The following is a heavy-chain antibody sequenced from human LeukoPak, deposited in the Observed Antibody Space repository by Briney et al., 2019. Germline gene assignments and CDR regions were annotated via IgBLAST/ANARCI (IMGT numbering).Heavy chain of an antibody. CDR2: ISSSSSYI. J-gene: IGHJ4*02. Sequence: PGGSLRLSCAASGFTFSSYSMNWVRQAPGKGLEWVSSISSSSSYIYYADSVKGRFTISRDNAKNSLYLQMNSLRAEDTAVYYCARATYYYGSGSHKKAYYFDYWGQGTLVTVSS. D-gene: IGHD3-10*01. CDR3: ARATYYYGSGSHKKAYYFDY. CDR1: GFTFSSYS. V-gene: IGHV3-21*01.